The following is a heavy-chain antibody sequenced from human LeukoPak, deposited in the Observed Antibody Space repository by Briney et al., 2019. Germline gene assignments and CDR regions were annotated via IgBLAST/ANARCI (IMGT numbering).Heavy chain of an antibody. D-gene: IGHD2-21*01. CDR1: GFTFSNYW. V-gene: IGHV3-7*01. CDR3: ARDLDTYVLLIAYDTFDN. CDR2: IKPNGIEK. Sequence: GGSLRLSCEGSGFTFSNYWMTWIRQAPGKGLEWVANIKPNGIEKHYADSVEGRFTISRDNAKNSLYLQMNSLRAEDTAVYYCARDLDTYVLLIAYDTFDNWGQGTMVTVSS. J-gene: IGHJ3*02.